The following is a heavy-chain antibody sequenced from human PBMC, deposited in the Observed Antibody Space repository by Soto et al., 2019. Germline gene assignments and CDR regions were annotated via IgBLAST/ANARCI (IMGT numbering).Heavy chain of an antibody. CDR3: ARDHPRIAVAGGRGIDY. CDR2: ISGYNGNR. CDR1: GYTFTSYC. V-gene: IGHV1-18*01. J-gene: IGHJ4*02. D-gene: IGHD6-19*01. Sequence: VSVKVSCKASGYTFTSYCFCWVRQAPGQGLEWMGWISGYNGNRNYAQKLHGRVTLTTDTSTSTAYMELGNLSSDDTAVYYCARDHPRIAVAGGRGIDYWGQGTLVTVSS.